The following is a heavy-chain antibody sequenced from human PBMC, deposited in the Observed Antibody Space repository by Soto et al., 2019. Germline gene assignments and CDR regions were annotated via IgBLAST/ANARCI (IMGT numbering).Heavy chain of an antibody. J-gene: IGHJ6*03. CDR1: GDSVSSNRAA. Sequence: SQSLSPTCASSGDSVSSNRAAWNWIRQSHSRGLEWLGRTYYRSRWYNDYAVSVKSRITVNPDTSKNQFSLQLTSVTPEDMAVYYCAGTTSHYWYYMDVWGKGTTVTVSS. CDR3: AGTTSHYWYYMDV. V-gene: IGHV6-1*01. D-gene: IGHD1-7*01. CDR2: TYYRSRWYN.